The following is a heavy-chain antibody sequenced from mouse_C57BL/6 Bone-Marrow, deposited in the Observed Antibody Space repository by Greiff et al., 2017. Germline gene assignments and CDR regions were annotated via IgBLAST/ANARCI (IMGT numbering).Heavy chain of an antibody. CDR2: IHPNSGST. V-gene: IGHV1-64*01. J-gene: IGHJ3*01. Sequence: VQLQQPGAELVKPGASVKLSCKASGYTFTSYWMHWVKQRPGQGLEWIGRIHPNSGSTNYNEKFKSKATLTVDKSSSTAYMQLSSLTSEDSAVYYCARHGTIYYYGSSSFAYWGQGTLVTVSA. D-gene: IGHD1-1*01. CDR1: GYTFTSYW. CDR3: ARHGTIYYYGSSSFAY.